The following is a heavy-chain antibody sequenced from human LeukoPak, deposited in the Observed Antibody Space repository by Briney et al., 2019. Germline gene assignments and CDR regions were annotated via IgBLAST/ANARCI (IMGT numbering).Heavy chain of an antibody. D-gene: IGHD3-10*01. Sequence: PSETLSLTCAVSGGSISSSNWWSWVRQPPGKGREWIGEIYHSGSTNYNPSLKSRVTISVDKTKNQFSLKLSSVTAADTAVYYCARSGPRGFDGAFDIWGQGTMVTVSP. V-gene: IGHV4-4*02. CDR3: ARSGPRGFDGAFDI. CDR1: GGSISSSNW. J-gene: IGHJ3*02. CDR2: IYHSGST.